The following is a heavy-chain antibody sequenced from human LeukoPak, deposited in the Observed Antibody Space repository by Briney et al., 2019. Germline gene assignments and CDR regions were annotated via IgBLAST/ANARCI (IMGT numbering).Heavy chain of an antibody. CDR3: ARGVDWLLHNWGQFDY. CDR1: GYTFTGYY. Sequence: ASVKVSCKASGYTFTGYYMHWVRQAPGQGLEWMGWINPNSGGTNYAQKLQGRVTMTTDTSTSTAYMELRSLRSDDTAVYYCARGVDWLLHNWGQFDYWGQGTLVTVSS. D-gene: IGHD3-9*01. V-gene: IGHV1-2*02. CDR2: INPNSGGT. J-gene: IGHJ4*02.